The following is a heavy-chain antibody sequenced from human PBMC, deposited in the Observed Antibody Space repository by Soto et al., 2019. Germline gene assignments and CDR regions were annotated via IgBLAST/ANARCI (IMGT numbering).Heavy chain of an antibody. CDR2: IISIFGTA. Sequence: SVKVSCKASGGTFSSYAISWVRQAPGQGLEWMGGIISIFGTANYAQKFQGRVTITADESTSTAYMELSSLRSEDTAVYYCARSGLVVVINYYFDYWGQGTLVTVSS. J-gene: IGHJ4*02. D-gene: IGHD3-22*01. CDR3: ARSGLVVVINYYFDY. V-gene: IGHV1-69*13. CDR1: GGTFSSYA.